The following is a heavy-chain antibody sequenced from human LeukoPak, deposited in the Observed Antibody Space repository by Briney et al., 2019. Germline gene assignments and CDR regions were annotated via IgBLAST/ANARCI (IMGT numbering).Heavy chain of an antibody. J-gene: IGHJ6*02. CDR1: GFTFSSYW. D-gene: IGHD3-9*01. Sequence: GGSLRLSCAASGFTFSSYWMHWVRQAPGKGLVWVSRIHSDGSSTSYADSVKGRFTISRDNAKNTLYLQMNSLRAEDTAVYYCARDFPNYDILTGRGGYGMDVWGQGTTVTVSS. V-gene: IGHV3-74*01. CDR2: IHSDGSST. CDR3: ARDFPNYDILTGRGGYGMDV.